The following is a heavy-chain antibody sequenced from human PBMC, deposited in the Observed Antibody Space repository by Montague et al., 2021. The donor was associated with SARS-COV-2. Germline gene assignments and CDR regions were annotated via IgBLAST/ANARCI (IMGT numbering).Heavy chain of an antibody. V-gene: IGHV3-23*01. CDR2: ISGNGSDI. CDR1: GGKDKKKA. Sequence: SLRLEGGEEGGKDKKKAMRWVRQAPGKGLEWITAISGNGSDIYYADSVKGRFTTSRDNSRNALYLQMNSLRAEDTAVYYCAKSYDSGGYNFERGADYWGQGALVTVSS. J-gene: IGHJ4*02. CDR3: AKSYDSGGYNFERGADY. D-gene: IGHD3-22*01.